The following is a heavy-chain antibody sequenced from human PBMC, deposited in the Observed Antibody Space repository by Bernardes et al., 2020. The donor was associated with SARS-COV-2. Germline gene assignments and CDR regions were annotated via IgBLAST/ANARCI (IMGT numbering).Heavy chain of an antibody. CDR3: ARHGELYCTSSQCGWFDP. J-gene: IGHJ5*02. D-gene: IGHD2-2*01. V-gene: IGHV4-39*01. CDR1: GGSISSSSYY. CDR2: IYYTGST. Sequence: SETLSLTCTVSGGSISSSSYYWGWVRQPPGKGLEWIGSIYYTGSTYYNPSLKSRVTLSVDTSKNQFSLKLSSVTAADTAVYYCARHGELYCTSSQCGWFDPWGQGTLVTVAS.